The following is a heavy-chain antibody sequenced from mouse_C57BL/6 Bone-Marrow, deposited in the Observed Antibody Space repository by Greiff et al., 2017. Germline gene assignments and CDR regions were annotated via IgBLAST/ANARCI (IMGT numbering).Heavy chain of an antibody. V-gene: IGHV1-22*01. CDR3: ARSDYVGFAY. J-gene: IGHJ3*01. CDR2: INPNNGGT. D-gene: IGHD2-4*01. CDR1: GYTFTDYN. Sequence: VHVKQSGPELVKPGASVKMSCKASGYTFTDYNMHWVKQSHGKSLEWIGYINPNNGGTSYNQKFKGKATLTVNKSSSTAYMELRSLTSEDSAVYYCARSDYVGFAYWGQGTLVTVSA.